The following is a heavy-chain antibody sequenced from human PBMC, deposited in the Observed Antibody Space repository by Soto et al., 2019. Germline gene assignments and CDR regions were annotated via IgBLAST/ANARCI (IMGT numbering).Heavy chain of an antibody. CDR3: ATELRWNETVAM. CDR1: GFAFRTYG. D-gene: IGHD3-3*01. Sequence: QVQLVESGGGVVKPGRSLRLSCTASGFAFRTYGMHWVRQAPGKGLEWVGMIWNDGSNKYYAGSVKGRFTIYRDNSKNTLYLQMNSLRAEDTSVYYCATELRWNETVAMWGQGTTVTVSS. V-gene: IGHV3-33*03. J-gene: IGHJ3*02. CDR2: IWNDGSNK.